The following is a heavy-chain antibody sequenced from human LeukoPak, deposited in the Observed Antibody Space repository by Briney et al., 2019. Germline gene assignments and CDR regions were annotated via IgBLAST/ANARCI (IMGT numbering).Heavy chain of an antibody. CDR1: GFSVGDKY. CDR2: IYSGTTT. CDR3: ARDMGLGYSTGNHNIIQGLDV. V-gene: IGHV3-53*01. J-gene: IGHJ6*02. D-gene: IGHD2-8*02. Sequence: GGSLRLSCAPSGFSVGDKYMAWVRQAPGKGLEWVSVIYSGTTTYYADSVKGRFTISRDTPANTLYLQMNALRPDDTAVYYCARDMGLGYSTGNHNIIQGLDVWGQGTTVTVSS.